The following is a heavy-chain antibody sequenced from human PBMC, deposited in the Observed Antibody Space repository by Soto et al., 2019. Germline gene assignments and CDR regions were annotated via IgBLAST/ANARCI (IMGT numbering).Heavy chain of an antibody. CDR1: GYTFTSYA. V-gene: IGHV1-3*01. CDR3: ARDCSSTSCYDFDY. D-gene: IGHD2-2*01. CDR2: INAGNGNT. J-gene: IGHJ4*02. Sequence: ASVKVSCKACGYTFTSYAMHWVRQAPGQRLEWMGWINAGNGNTKYSQKFQGRVTITRDTSASTAYMELSSLRSEDTAVYYCARDCSSTSCYDFDYWGQGTLVTVSS.